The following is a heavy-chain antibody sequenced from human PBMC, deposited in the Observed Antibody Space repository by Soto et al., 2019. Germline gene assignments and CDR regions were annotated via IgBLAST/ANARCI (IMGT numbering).Heavy chain of an antibody. V-gene: IGHV4-59*01. CDR3: ARGERYCSGGSCYSEHYYMDV. CDR2: IYYTGST. Sequence: SETLSLTCTVSGGSISSYYWSWIRQPPGKGLEWIGYIYYTGSTNYNPSLKSRVTISVDTSKDQFSLKLSSVTAADTAVYYCARGERYCSGGSCYSEHYYMDVWGKGTTVTVSS. CDR1: GGSISSYY. J-gene: IGHJ6*03. D-gene: IGHD2-15*01.